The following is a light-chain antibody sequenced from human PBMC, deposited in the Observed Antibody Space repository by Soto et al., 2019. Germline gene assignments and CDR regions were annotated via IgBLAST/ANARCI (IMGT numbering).Light chain of an antibody. CDR3: CSYAGSSTV. CDR1: SSDVGSYNL. CDR2: EVS. Sequence: QSALTQPASVSGSPGQSITISCTGTSSDVGSYNLVSWYQQHPGKAPKLMIYEVSKRPSGVSNLFSGSKSGNTASLTISGLQAADEADYYCCSYAGSSTVFGGGTKVTVL. V-gene: IGLV2-23*02. J-gene: IGLJ2*01.